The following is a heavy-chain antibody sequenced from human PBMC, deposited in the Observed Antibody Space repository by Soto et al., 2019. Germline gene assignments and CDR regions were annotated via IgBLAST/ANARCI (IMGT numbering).Heavy chain of an antibody. CDR2: VYYNGIT. J-gene: IGHJ4*02. D-gene: IGHD2-8*01. V-gene: IGHV4-59*11. CDR1: GGSINNHY. Sequence: QVQLQESGPGLVKPSETLSLTCTVSGGSINNHYWSWIRQPPGKGLEWLGYVYYNGITNYNPSLKSRVTMSVDTSKNQLSLNVTSLTAADTAMYYCTRANWYSEYWGQGTLVTVSS. CDR3: TRANWYSEY.